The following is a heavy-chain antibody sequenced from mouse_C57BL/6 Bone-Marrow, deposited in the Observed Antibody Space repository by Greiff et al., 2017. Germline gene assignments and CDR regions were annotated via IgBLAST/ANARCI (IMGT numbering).Heavy chain of an antibody. Sequence: VQLKQSGPELVKPGASVKIPCKASGYTFTDYNMDWVKQSHGKSLEWIGDINPNNGGTIYNQKFKGKATLTVDKSSSTAYMELRSLTSEDTAVYYCARSLRRTPYYAMDYWGQGTSVTVSS. CDR1: GYTFTDYN. D-gene: IGHD3-2*02. CDR3: ARSLRRTPYYAMDY. J-gene: IGHJ4*01. V-gene: IGHV1-18*01. CDR2: INPNNGGT.